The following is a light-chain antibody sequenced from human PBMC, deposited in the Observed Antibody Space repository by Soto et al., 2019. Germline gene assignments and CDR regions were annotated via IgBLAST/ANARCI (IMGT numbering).Light chain of an antibody. CDR1: QDITRS. CDR3: QQYKYYWT. J-gene: IGKJ1*01. V-gene: IGKV1-5*03. CDR2: GAS. Sequence: DIQMTQSPSSLSASVGDGVTITCRASQDITRSLAWYQQKPGKAPKLLIYGASTLESGVPSRFSGSESGTEFTLTIISLQADDFATYYCQQYKYYWTFGQGTKVEIK.